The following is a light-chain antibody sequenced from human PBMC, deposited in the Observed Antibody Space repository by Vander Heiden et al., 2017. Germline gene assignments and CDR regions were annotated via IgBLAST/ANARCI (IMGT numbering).Light chain of an antibody. V-gene: IGKV4-1*01. CDR2: WAS. Sequence: DIAMTPSPDSLAVSLGERATINCKSSQSVLYSSNNKNYLAWYQQKPGQPPKLLIYWASTRESGVPDRFSGSGSGTDFTLTISSLQAEDVAVYYCQQYYSTPFTFGPGTKVDIK. CDR3: QQYYSTPFT. J-gene: IGKJ3*01. CDR1: QSVLYSSNNKNY.